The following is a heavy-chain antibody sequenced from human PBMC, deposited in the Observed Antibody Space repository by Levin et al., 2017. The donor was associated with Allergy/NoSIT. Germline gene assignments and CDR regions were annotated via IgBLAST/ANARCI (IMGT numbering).Heavy chain of an antibody. V-gene: IGHV4-31*03. D-gene: IGHD6-13*01. Sequence: LRLSCTVSGGSLSSGGYYWSWIRQHPGKGLEWIGYIYYSGSTFYNPSLKSRVTISVDRSKDQFSLNLNSLTAADTAIYYCARAVRTIAAGGDYYYDYYMDGWGKGTTVTVSS. CDR1: GGSLSSGGYY. J-gene: IGHJ6*03. CDR2: IYYSGST. CDR3: ARAVRTIAAGGDYYYDYYMDG.